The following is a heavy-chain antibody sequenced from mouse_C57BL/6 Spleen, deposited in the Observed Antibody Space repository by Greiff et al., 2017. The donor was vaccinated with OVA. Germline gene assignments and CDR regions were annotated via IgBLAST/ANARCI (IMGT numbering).Heavy chain of an antibody. D-gene: IGHD1-1*01. J-gene: IGHJ4*01. CDR1: GFTFTDYY. CDR2: IRNKANGYTT. CDR3: ARSNLLLRYYAMDY. V-gene: IGHV7-3*01. Sequence: EVMLVESGGGLVQPGGSLSLSCAASGFTFTDYYMSWVRQPPGKALEWLGFIRNKANGYTTEYSASVKGRFTISRDNSQSILYRQMNALRAEDSATYYCARSNLLLRYYAMDYWGQGTSVTVSS.